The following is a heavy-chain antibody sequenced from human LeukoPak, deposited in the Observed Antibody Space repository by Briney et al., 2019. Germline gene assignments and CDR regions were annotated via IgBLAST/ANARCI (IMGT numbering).Heavy chain of an antibody. Sequence: GGSLRLSCAASGFTFSSYGMHWVRQAPGKGLEWVAFIRYDGSNKYYADSVKGRFTISRDNSKNTLYLQMNSLRAEDTAVYYCAKGGMRGEGGELGVDYWGQGTLVTVSS. D-gene: IGHD2-21*01. CDR2: IRYDGSNK. J-gene: IGHJ4*02. CDR3: AKGGMRGEGGELGVDY. V-gene: IGHV3-30*02. CDR1: GFTFSSYG.